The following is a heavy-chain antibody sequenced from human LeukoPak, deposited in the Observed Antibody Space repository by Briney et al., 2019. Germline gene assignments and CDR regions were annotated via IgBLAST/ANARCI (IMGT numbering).Heavy chain of an antibody. V-gene: IGHV3-21*01. Sequence: PGGSLRLSCAASGFTFSSYTMNWVRQAPGKGLEWVSSISSSSHIYYADSVKGRFAISRDSAKNSLYLQMNSLRAEDTAVYYCARVVPGTGFFYWGQGTLVTVSS. J-gene: IGHJ4*02. CDR1: GFTFSSYT. CDR3: ARVVPGTGFFY. CDR2: ISSSSHI. D-gene: IGHD2-8*02.